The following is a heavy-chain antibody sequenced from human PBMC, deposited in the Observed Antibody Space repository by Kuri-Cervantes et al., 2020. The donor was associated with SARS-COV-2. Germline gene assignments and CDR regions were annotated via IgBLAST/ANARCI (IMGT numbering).Heavy chain of an antibody. CDR1: GGSFSGYY. Sequence: SETLSLTCAVYGGSFSGYYWSWIRQPPGKGLEWIGEINHSGSTNYNPSLKSRVTISVDTSKNQFSLKLSSVTAADTAVYYCARRGGATYYFDYWGQGTLVTVSS. V-gene: IGHV4-34*01. D-gene: IGHD1-26*01. CDR3: ARRGGATYYFDY. J-gene: IGHJ4*02. CDR2: INHSGST.